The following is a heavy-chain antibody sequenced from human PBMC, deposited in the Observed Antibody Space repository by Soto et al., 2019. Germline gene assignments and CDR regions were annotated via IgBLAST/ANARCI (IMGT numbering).Heavy chain of an antibody. CDR3: ARGPGYSSSSFLYY. CDR1: GYTFTGDY. CDR2: INPNSGGT. D-gene: IGHD6-6*01. V-gene: IGHV1-2*04. J-gene: IGHJ4*02. Sequence: PSVKVSCKASGYTFTGDYMHWVRQAPGQGLEWMGWINPNSGGTNYAQKFQGWVTMTRDTSISTAYMELSRLRSDDTAVYYCARGPGYSSSSFLYYWGQGTLVTVSS.